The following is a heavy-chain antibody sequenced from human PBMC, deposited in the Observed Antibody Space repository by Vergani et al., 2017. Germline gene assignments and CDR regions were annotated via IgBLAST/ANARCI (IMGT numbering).Heavy chain of an antibody. CDR2: ISGSGGST. J-gene: IGHJ6*02. V-gene: IGHV3-23*04. Sequence: EVQLVESGGGLVQPGGSLRLSCAASGFTFSSYAMSWVRQAPGKGLEWVSAISGSGGSTYYADSVKGRFTISRDNSKNTLYLQMNSLRAEDTAVYYCARDRVPGVAANYYGMDVWGQGTTVTVSS. D-gene: IGHD2-15*01. CDR1: GFTFSSYA. CDR3: ARDRVPGVAANYYGMDV.